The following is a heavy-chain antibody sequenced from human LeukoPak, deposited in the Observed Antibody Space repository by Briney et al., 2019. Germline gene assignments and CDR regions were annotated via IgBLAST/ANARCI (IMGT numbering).Heavy chain of an antibody. D-gene: IGHD5-18*01. CDR1: GGSISSGGYS. V-gene: IGHV4-30-4*07. CDR3: ARETGYSCFDY. CDR2: IYYSGST. J-gene: IGHJ4*02. Sequence: PSQTLSLTCAVSGGSISSGGYSWSWIRQPPGKGLEWIGYIYYSGSTYYNPSLKSRVTISVDTSKNQFSLKLSSVTTADTAVYYCARETGYSCFDYWGQGTLVTVSS.